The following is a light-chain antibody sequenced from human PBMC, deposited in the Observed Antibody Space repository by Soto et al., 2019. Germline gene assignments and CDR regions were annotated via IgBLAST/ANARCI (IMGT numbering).Light chain of an antibody. CDR1: QSVLFGSNNY. CDR3: QRYYGTPLT. Sequence: DFVMTQSPDSLAVSLGERATINCKSSQSVLFGSNNYLAWYQQKSGQPPKLLINWASTRESGVPDRFSDSGSGTDFTLTISSLQAEDVAVYYCQRYYGTPLTFGGGTKVEIK. V-gene: IGKV4-1*01. CDR2: WAS. J-gene: IGKJ4*01.